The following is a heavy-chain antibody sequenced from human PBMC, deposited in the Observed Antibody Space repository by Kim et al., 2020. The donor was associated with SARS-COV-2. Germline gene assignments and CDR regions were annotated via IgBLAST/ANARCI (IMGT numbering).Heavy chain of an antibody. D-gene: IGHD2-21*01. CDR3: AETRLYRTYSYYYGMDV. Sequence: GGSLRLSCAASGFRINNYALTWVRQAPGKGLEWVSAISSSADSTYYADSVKGRFTISRDNSKNMLYLQMNTLRAEDTAVYYCAETRLYRTYSYYYGMDVWGPGTTVTVFS. V-gene: IGHV3-23*01. CDR2: ISSSADST. CDR1: GFRINNYA. J-gene: IGHJ6*01.